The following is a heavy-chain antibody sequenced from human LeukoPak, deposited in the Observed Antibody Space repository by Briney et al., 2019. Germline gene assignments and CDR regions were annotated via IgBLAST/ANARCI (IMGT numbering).Heavy chain of an antibody. Sequence: SETLSLTCTVSGGSTSSYYWSWIRQPPGKGLEWIGYVYYSGSTNYNPSLKSRATISVDTSKNQFSLRLSSVTAADTAVYYCAREGGGGQNGEYFQHWGQGTLVTVSS. CDR2: VYYSGST. V-gene: IGHV4-59*01. CDR1: GGSTSSYY. J-gene: IGHJ1*01. CDR3: AREGGGGQNGEYFQH. D-gene: IGHD2-15*01.